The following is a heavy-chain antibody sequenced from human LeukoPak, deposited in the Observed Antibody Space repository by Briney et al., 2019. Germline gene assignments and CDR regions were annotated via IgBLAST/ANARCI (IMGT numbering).Heavy chain of an antibody. D-gene: IGHD6-19*01. CDR3: ARDGPYSSGLYCFDC. V-gene: IGHV3-21*01. CDR1: GFTFSNYA. J-gene: IGHJ4*02. Sequence: GGSLRLSCAASGFTFSNYAMTWVRQAPGKGLEWVSSISSSSTYIYYADSVKGRFTISRDNAKNSLYLQMNSPRAEDTAVYYCARDGPYSSGLYCFDCWGQGTLVTVSS. CDR2: ISSSSTYI.